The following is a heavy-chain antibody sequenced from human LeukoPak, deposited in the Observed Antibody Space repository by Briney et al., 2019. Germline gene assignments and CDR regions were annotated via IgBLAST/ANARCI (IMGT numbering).Heavy chain of an antibody. V-gene: IGHV1-2*02. CDR2: INPNSGGT. J-gene: IGHJ4*02. D-gene: IGHD2-8*01. CDR1: GYTFTGYY. CDR3: ARVGPRYCTNGVCPFDY. Sequence: ASVKVSCKASGYTFTGYYMHWVRQAPGQGLEWMGWINPNSGGTNYAQKFQGRVTMTRDTSISTAYMELSRLRSDDTAVYYCARVGPRYCTNGVCPFDYWGQGTLVTVSS.